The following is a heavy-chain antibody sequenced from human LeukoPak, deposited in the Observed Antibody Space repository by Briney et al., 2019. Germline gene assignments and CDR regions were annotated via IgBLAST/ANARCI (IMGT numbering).Heavy chain of an antibody. CDR1: GVSISGGNYY. Sequence: SQTLSLTCTVSGVSISGGNYYWSWIRQPAGKGLEWIGRFYSGGSTTYNPSLKSRVTISADTAKNQVSLKMSSVTAADTAVYYCARASGYYDSSGYRGAFDIWGQGTVVTVSS. J-gene: IGHJ3*02. CDR3: ARASGYYDSSGYRGAFDI. CDR2: FYSGGST. V-gene: IGHV4-61*02. D-gene: IGHD3-22*01.